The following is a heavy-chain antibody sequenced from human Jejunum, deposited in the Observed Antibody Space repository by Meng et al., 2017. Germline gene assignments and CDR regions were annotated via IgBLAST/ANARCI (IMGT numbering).Heavy chain of an antibody. Sequence: EVQLVESGGDLVQSGGSLRLSCAASGVTFINNAVTWVRQAPGKGLEWVSTISASGDSTYYADSVKGRFTISRDNAKNTVYLQMNSLRAEDTAVYHCTNDRLNHWGQGALVTVSS. CDR3: TNDRLNH. D-gene: IGHD3-16*01. V-gene: IGHV3-23*04. CDR2: ISASGDST. J-gene: IGHJ1*01. CDR1: GVTFINNA.